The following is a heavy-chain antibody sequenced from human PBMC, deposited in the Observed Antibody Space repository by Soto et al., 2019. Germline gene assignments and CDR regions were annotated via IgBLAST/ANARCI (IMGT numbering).Heavy chain of an antibody. CDR2: IIPIFGTA. CDR3: ARCKGTAMRTRCPLAY. Sequence: SVKLSCKAPGGTIGSCAISSVRQAPGQGLEWMGGIIPIFGTANYAQKFQGRVTITADESTSTAYMELSSLRSEDTAVYYCARCKGTAMRTRCPLAYWGQGTLVTVSS. J-gene: IGHJ4*02. D-gene: IGHD5-18*01. CDR1: GGTIGSCA. V-gene: IGHV1-69*13.